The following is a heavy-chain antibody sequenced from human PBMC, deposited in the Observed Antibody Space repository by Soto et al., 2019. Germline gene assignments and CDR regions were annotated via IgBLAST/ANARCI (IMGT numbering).Heavy chain of an antibody. Sequence: PSETLSLTCTVAGGSISSGGYYWSWIRQHPGKGLEWIGYIYYSGSTYYNPSLKSRVTISVDTSKNQFSLKLSSVTAADTAVYYCARVHRQDYVVSAVWFDPWGQGTLVTVSS. V-gene: IGHV4-31*03. CDR3: ARVHRQDYVVSAVWFDP. J-gene: IGHJ5*02. D-gene: IGHD4-17*01. CDR2: IYYSGST. CDR1: GGSISSGGYY.